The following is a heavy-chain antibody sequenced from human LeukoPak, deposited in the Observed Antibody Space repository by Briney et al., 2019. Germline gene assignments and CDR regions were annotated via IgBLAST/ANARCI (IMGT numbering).Heavy chain of an antibody. CDR2: IKGDGSEK. J-gene: IGHJ5*02. Sequence: GGSLRLSCAASGFTFSSNWMSWVRQAPGKGLEWVANIKGDGSEKYYGDSVKGRFTISRDNAKNSLFLQMNSLRVEDTAVYFCTRGGHWLDPWGQGTMVTVSP. CDR3: TRGGHWLDP. V-gene: IGHV3-7*01. CDR1: GFTFSSNW.